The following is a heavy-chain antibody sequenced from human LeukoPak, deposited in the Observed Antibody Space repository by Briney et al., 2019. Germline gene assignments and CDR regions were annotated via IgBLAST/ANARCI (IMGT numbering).Heavy chain of an antibody. J-gene: IGHJ4*02. V-gene: IGHV3-33*01. CDR1: GLTFSNYG. D-gene: IGHD1-26*01. Sequence: PGGSLRLSCAASGLTFSNYGIHWVRQAPGKGLEWEAVIWNDGSRKYYADFVKGRVTISRDNSKNTVYLQMNSLRAEDTAVYYCARDVSGSYLDYWGQGTLVTVSS. CDR2: IWNDGSRK. CDR3: ARDVSGSYLDY.